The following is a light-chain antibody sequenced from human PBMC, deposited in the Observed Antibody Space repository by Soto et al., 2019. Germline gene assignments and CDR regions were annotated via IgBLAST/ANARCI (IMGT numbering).Light chain of an antibody. CDR3: QQLKSFPLT. J-gene: IGKJ4*01. CDR2: AAS. Sequence: DIQLTQSPSFLSACVGDRVTITCRASQGISSFLAWYHQKPGKAPNLLIYAASTLQSGVPSRFSGSGSGTEFTLTISSLQPEDFATYYCQQLKSFPLTFGGGTKVESK. CDR1: QGISSF. V-gene: IGKV1-9*01.